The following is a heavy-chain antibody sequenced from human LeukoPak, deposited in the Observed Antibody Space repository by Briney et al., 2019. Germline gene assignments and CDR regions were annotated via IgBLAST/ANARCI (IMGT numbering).Heavy chain of an antibody. Sequence: GASVKVSCKASGYTFTGYYMHWVRQAPGQGLEWMGWINPNSGGTNYAQKFQGRVTMTRDTSISTAYMELSRLRSDDTAVYYCARGREIQLWLRSRWFDPWGQGTLVTVSS. CDR2: INPNSGGT. D-gene: IGHD5-18*01. CDR3: ARGREIQLWLRSRWFDP. J-gene: IGHJ5*02. CDR1: GYTFTGYY. V-gene: IGHV1-2*02.